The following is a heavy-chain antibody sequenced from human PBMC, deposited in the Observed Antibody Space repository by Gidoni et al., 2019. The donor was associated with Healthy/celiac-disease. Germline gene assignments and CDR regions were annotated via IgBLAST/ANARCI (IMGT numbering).Heavy chain of an antibody. V-gene: IGHV3-15*01. D-gene: IGHD2-15*01. J-gene: IGHJ6*02. CDR2: IKSKTDGGTT. CDR1: GFTFSNAW. Sequence: EVQLVESGGGLVKPGGSLRLSCAASGFTFSNAWLSWVRQAPGKGLEWVGRIKSKTDGGTTDYAAPVKGRFTISRDDSKNTLYLQMNSLKTEDTAVYYCTTDRAEDSWFYYYYGMDVWGQGTTVTVSS. CDR3: TTDRAEDSWFYYYYGMDV.